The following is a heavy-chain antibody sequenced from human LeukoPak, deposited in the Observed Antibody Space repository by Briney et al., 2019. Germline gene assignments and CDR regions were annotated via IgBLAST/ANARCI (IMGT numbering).Heavy chain of an antibody. V-gene: IGHV1-18*01. D-gene: IGHD1-26*01. CDR3: AREIGDSGSLGGPWFDP. J-gene: IGHJ5*02. Sequence: ASVKVSFKASGYTFTSYGISWVRQAPGQGLEWMGWISAYNGNTNYAQKLRGRVTMTTDTSTSTAYMELRSLRSDDTAVYYCAREIGDSGSLGGPWFDPWGQGTLVTVSS. CDR2: ISAYNGNT. CDR1: GYTFTSYG.